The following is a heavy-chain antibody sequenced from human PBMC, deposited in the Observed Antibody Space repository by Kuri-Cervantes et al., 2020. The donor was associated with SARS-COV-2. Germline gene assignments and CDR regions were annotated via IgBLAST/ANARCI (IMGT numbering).Heavy chain of an antibody. CDR3: ARESKYPMMYYYYGMDV. CDR1: GFTFSSYG. D-gene: IGHD3-22*01. Sequence: GGSLRLSCAASGFTFSSYGMHWVRQAPGKGLEWVAVIWYDGSNKYYADSVKGRFTISRDNSKNTPYLQMNSLRAEDTAVYYCARESKYPMMYYYYGMDVWGQGTTVTVSS. J-gene: IGHJ6*02. CDR2: IWYDGSNK. V-gene: IGHV3-33*01.